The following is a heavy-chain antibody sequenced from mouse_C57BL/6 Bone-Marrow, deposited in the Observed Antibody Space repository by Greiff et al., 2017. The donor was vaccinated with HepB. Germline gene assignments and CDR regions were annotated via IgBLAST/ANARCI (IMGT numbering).Heavy chain of an antibody. CDR2: IWSDGST. D-gene: IGHD2-4*01. J-gene: IGHJ3*01. CDR1: GFSLTSYG. CDR3: ARQGGYDYDWFAY. Sequence: QVQLKESGPGLVAPSQSLSITCTVSGFSLTSYGVHWVRQPPGKGLEWLVVIWSDGSTTYNSALKSRLGISKDNSKSQVFLKMNSLQTDDTAMYYCARQGGYDYDWFAYWGQGTLVTVSA. V-gene: IGHV2-6-1*01.